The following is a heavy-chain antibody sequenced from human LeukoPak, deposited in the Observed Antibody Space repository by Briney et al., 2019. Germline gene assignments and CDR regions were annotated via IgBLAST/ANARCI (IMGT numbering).Heavy chain of an antibody. J-gene: IGHJ4*02. CDR1: GGSFSGYY. CDR3: ARGMGTGRFLEWPRYFGY. D-gene: IGHD3-3*01. V-gene: IGHV4-34*01. Sequence: SETLSLTCAVYGGSFSGYYWSWIRQPPGKGLEWIGEINHSGSTNYNPSLKSRVTISVDTSKNQFSLKLSSVTAADTAVYYCARGMGTGRFLEWPRYFGYWGQGTLVTVSS. CDR2: INHSGST.